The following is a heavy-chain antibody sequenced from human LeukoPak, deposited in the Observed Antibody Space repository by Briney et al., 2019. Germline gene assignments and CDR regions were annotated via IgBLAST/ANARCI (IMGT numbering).Heavy chain of an antibody. J-gene: IGHJ4*02. CDR1: GFTFSNAW. CDR3: TTDLDYYDSSGYYSQSDFDY. Sequence: GGSLRLSCAASGFTFSNAWMTWVRQAPGKGLGWVGRIKSKTDGETTDYAAPVKGRFTISRDDSKNTLYLQMNSLKTEDTAVYYCTTDLDYYDSSGYYSQSDFDYWGQGALVTVSS. V-gene: IGHV3-15*01. CDR2: IKSKTDGETT. D-gene: IGHD3-22*01.